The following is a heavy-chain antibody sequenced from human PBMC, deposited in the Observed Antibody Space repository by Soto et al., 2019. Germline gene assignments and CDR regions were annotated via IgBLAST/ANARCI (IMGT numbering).Heavy chain of an antibody. Sequence: EVQLVESGGGLVKPGGSLRLSCAASGFTFSSYSMNWVRQAPGKGLEWVLSISSSSSYIYYADSVKGRFTISRDNAKNSLYLQMNSLRAEDTAVYYCARMQYDFWSGYYVYWGQGTLVTVSS. CDR2: ISSSSSYI. D-gene: IGHD3-3*01. CDR1: GFTFSSYS. J-gene: IGHJ4*02. CDR3: ARMQYDFWSGYYVY. V-gene: IGHV3-21*01.